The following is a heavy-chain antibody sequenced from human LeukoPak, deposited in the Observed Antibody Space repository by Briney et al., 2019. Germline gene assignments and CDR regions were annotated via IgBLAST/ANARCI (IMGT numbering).Heavy chain of an antibody. Sequence: SVKVSCKXSGGTFSSYAISWVRQAPGQGLEWMGRIIPIFGTANYAQKFQGRVTITTDESTSTAYMELSSLRSEDTAVYYCARSPDPNAWAEYFQHWGQGTLVTVSS. D-gene: IGHD3-16*01. CDR1: GGTFSSYA. CDR2: IIPIFGTA. J-gene: IGHJ1*01. V-gene: IGHV1-69*05. CDR3: ARSPDPNAWAEYFQH.